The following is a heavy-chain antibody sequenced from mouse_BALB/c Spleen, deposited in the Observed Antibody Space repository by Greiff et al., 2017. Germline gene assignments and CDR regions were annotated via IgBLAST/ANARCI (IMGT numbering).Heavy chain of an antibody. V-gene: IGHV1S137*01. CDR1: GYTFTDYA. CDR2: ISTYYGDA. D-gene: IGHD4-1*01. Sequence: QVQLKQSGAELVRPGVSVKISCKGSGYTFTDYAMHWVKQSHAKSLEWIGVISTYYGDASYNQKFKGKATMTVDKSSSTAYMELARLTSEDSAIYYCARDLGFDYWGQGTTLTVSS. J-gene: IGHJ2*01. CDR3: ARDLGFDY.